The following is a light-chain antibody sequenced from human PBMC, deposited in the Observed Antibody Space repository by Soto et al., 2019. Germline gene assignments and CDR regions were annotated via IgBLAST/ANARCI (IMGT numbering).Light chain of an antibody. J-gene: IGKJ3*01. CDR3: QQYDSLPLS. Sequence: DIQMTQSPSSLSASVGDRVTITCQASQDISNLLNWYQHKSGKSPKLLINDASNLETGVPSRFSGSCSSTYFTFTINSLQPEDVATYYCQQYDSLPLSFGPGTKVELK. CDR1: QDISNL. CDR2: DAS. V-gene: IGKV1-33*01.